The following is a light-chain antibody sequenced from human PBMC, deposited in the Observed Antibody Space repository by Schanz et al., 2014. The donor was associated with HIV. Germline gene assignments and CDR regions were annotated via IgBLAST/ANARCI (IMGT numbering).Light chain of an antibody. CDR1: QSVRSNF. CDR2: GAS. J-gene: IGKJ1*01. CDR3: QQRSNWPPAT. Sequence: EIVMTQFPATLSVSPGGTATLSCRASQSVRSNFLAWYQQTPGQAPRLLIYGASIRATGIPDRFSGSGSGTDCTLTISSLEPEDFAVYYCQQRSNWPPATFGQGTKVEIK. V-gene: IGKV3D-20*02.